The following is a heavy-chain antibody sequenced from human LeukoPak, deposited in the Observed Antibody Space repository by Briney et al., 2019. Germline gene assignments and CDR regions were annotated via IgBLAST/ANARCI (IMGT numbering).Heavy chain of an antibody. CDR3: ASSRYSSSHFDY. D-gene: IGHD6-6*01. Sequence: SETLSLTCTVSGGSISSYYWSWIRQPVGKGLEWIGRIYTSGSTNYNPSLKSRVTISVDTSKNQFSLKLNSVTAADTAVYYCASSRYSSSHFDYWGQGTLVTVSS. V-gene: IGHV4-4*07. CDR1: GGSISSYY. J-gene: IGHJ4*02. CDR2: IYTSGST.